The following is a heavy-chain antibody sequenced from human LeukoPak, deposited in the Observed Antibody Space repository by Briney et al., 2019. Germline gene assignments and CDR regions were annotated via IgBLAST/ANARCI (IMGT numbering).Heavy chain of an antibody. Sequence: GESLKIPCTGSQYIFTSYWTGWVRQMPGKGLEWMGIINPDDSDTRYSPSFQRQVSFSADKSISTAYLQSSSLKASDTAMYYCARQENYHDSGSYYNSPYFFDYWGQGTLLTVSS. J-gene: IGHJ4*02. CDR1: QYIFTSYW. D-gene: IGHD3-10*01. CDR2: INPDDSDT. V-gene: IGHV5-51*01. CDR3: ARQENYHDSGSYYNSPYFFDY.